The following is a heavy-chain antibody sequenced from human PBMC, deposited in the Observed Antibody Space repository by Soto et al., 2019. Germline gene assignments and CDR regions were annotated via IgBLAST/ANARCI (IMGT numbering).Heavy chain of an antibody. CDR1: GESFSYFY. Sequence: SETLSLTCGLHGESFSYFYWSSIRQPPGKGLDWIGEVNCRGSTNYNPSLKSRVTISVDTSKNQLFLKLSSVTAADTAMYYCARHGVSYSSSSVTYECWGRGTLVTVSS. J-gene: IGHJ1*01. CDR3: ARHGVSYSSSSVTYEC. D-gene: IGHD6-6*01. V-gene: IGHV4-34*01. CDR2: VNCRGST.